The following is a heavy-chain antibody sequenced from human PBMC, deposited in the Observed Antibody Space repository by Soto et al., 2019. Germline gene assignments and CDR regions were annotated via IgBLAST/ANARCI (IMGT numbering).Heavy chain of an antibody. CDR3: ARESGSGYDFWSGHYYYYGMDV. V-gene: IGHV3-21*01. Sequence: EVQLVESGGGLVKPGGSLRLSCAASGFTFSSYSMNWVRQAPGKGLEWVSSISSSSSYIYYADSVKGRFTISRDNAKNSLYLHMNSLRAEDTAVYYCARESGSGYDFWSGHYYYYGMDVWGQGTTVTVSS. CDR2: ISSSSSYI. D-gene: IGHD3-3*01. J-gene: IGHJ6*02. CDR1: GFTFSSYS.